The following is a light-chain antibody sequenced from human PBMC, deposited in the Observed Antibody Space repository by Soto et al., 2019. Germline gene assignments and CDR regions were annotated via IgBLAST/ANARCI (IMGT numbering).Light chain of an antibody. CDR3: QQYYSTPHT. J-gene: IGKJ4*01. CDR1: QSVLYGSNSKNY. CDR2: WAS. V-gene: IGKV4-1*01. Sequence: DIVMTQSPDSLAVSLGERATINCKCSQSVLYGSNSKNYLAWYQQKPGQPPKLLIYWASTRESGVPDRFSGSGSGTDFTLTISSLQAEDVAVYYCQQYYSTPHTFGRGTKVEIK.